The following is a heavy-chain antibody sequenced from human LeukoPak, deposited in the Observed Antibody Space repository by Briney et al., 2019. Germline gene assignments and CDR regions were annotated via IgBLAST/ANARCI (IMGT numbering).Heavy chain of an antibody. D-gene: IGHD3-22*01. V-gene: IGHV4-38-2*02. Sequence: PSETLSLTCTVSGYSISSGYYWGWTRQPPGKGLEWIGSIWHSGTTYYSPSLKSRVTISVDTSKNQFSLKLSSVTAADTAVYYCARDRYFDSSGYYYDFDCWGQGTLVTVSS. CDR3: ARDRYFDSSGYYYDFDC. CDR1: GYSISSGYY. J-gene: IGHJ4*02. CDR2: IWHSGTT.